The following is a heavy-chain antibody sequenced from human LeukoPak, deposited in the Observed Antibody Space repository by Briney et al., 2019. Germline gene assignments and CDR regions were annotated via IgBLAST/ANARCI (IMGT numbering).Heavy chain of an antibody. J-gene: IGHJ3*02. CDR2: ASYSGRT. CDR3: ASAHRGGAVRNRLSPVHAFDI. CDR1: GGSISSYY. D-gene: IGHD3-10*01. Sequence: SATLSLTGTVTGGSISSYYWNSIRQPPRKGLDWIGYASYSGRTNYNPSLKRRVTILVDTSKNQFSLKLSSVPAADTAVYYCASAHRGGAVRNRLSPVHAFDIWGQGTMVTVSS. V-gene: IGHV4-59*01.